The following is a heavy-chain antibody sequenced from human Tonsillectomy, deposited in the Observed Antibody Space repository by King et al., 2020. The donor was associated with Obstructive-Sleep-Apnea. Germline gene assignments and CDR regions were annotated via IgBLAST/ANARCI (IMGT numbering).Heavy chain of an antibody. D-gene: IGHD3-10*01. J-gene: IGHJ4*02. CDR2: ISSGSSYT. CDR3: ARGAYYDSRSSDY. CDR1: GFTFSDYY. V-gene: IGHV3-11*06. Sequence: QLVQSGGGLVKPGGSLRLSCAASGFTFSDYYMTWIRQAPGKGLEWVSYISSGSSYTNYADSVRGRFTISRDNAKNSLYLQMNSLRAEDTALYYCARGAYYDSRSSDYWGQGTLVTVSS.